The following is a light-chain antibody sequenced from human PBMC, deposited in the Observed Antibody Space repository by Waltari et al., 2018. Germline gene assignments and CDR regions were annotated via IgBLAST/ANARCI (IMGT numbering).Light chain of an antibody. CDR3: SSYSTTSAVV. Sequence: QSALTQPASVSGSPGQSISASCKGTSSDVGGYKYVPWYQHHPGKAPKLLIYDVAKRPSGVSDRFSGSKTGNTASLTISGLRAEDEAFYYCSSYSTTSAVVFGGGTKMTVL. CDR1: SSDVGGYKY. V-gene: IGLV2-14*03. CDR2: DVA. J-gene: IGLJ2*01.